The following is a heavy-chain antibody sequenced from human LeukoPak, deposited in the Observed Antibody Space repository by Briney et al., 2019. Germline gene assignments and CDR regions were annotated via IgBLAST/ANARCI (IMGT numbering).Heavy chain of an antibody. CDR2: IRYDGSDK. CDR1: RFTFSSYG. J-gene: IGHJ4*02. Sequence: GGSLRLSRAASRFTFSSYGMHWVRQAPGKGLEWVAFIRYDGSDKYYADSVKGRFTISRDNSKNTLYLQMNSLRAEDTAVYYCAKDRAIVGATKAFDYWGQGTLVTVSS. CDR3: AKDRAIVGATKAFDY. D-gene: IGHD1-26*01. V-gene: IGHV3-30*02.